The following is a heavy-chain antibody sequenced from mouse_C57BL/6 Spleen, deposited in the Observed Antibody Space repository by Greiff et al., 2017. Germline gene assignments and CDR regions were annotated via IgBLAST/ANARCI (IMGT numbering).Heavy chain of an antibody. V-gene: IGHV1-80*01. CDR2: IYPGDGDT. Sequence: QVQLQQSGAELVKPGASVKISCKASGYAFSSYWMNWVKQRPGKGLEWIGQIYPGDGDTNYNGKVKGKATLTADKSSSTAYMQLSSLTSDDSAVYFCARYDYLYAMDYWGQGTSVTVSS. D-gene: IGHD2-4*01. J-gene: IGHJ4*01. CDR3: ARYDYLYAMDY. CDR1: GYAFSSYW.